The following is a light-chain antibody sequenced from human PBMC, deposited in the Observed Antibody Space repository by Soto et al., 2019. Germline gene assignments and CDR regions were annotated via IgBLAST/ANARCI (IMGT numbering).Light chain of an antibody. CDR3: HQYGGSPPYT. J-gene: IGKJ2*01. CDR1: QSVSSSY. Sequence: IVLTQSPGTLSLSPGERATLSCRASQSVSSSYLAWYQQKPGQAPRLLIYGASSRATGIPDRFSGGGSGTDYTLPISRLEPEDFAVYYCHQYGGSPPYTFGQGTKLEIK. CDR2: GAS. V-gene: IGKV3-20*01.